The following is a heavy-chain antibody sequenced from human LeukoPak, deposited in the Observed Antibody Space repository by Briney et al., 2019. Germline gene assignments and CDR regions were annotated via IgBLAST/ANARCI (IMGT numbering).Heavy chain of an antibody. CDR1: GYTFTSYG. CDR2: ISAYSGDT. J-gene: IGHJ4*02. D-gene: IGHD1-26*01. V-gene: IGHV1-18*01. Sequence: ASVKVSCKASGYTFTSYGISWVRQAPGQGLEWMGWISAYSGDTNSAQNLQGRVTMTTDTSTSTAYMELRSLRSDDTAVYYCARDGSGTYSFGYWGKGTLVTVSS. CDR3: ARDGSGTYSFGY.